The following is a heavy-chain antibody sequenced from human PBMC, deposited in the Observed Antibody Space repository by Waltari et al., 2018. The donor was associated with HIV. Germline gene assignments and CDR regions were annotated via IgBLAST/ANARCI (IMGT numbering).Heavy chain of an antibody. CDR3: ARVMGNREGSWFEF. D-gene: IGHD2-8*01. J-gene: IGHJ5*01. Sequence: EVQLVESGGGLVQPGGSLRLSCAASGFTFSSYSMNWVRQAPGKGLEWVSYLSSSGTTIYYADPVKGRVTISKDKSKNTLHLEMNSLRAEDTAVYYCARVMGNREGSWFEFWGQGTLVTVSS. CDR2: LSSSGTTI. V-gene: IGHV3-48*01. CDR1: GFTFSSYS.